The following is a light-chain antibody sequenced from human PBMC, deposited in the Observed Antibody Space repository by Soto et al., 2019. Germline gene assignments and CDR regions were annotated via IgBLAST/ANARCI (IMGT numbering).Light chain of an antibody. CDR1: DTDVGQDKS. Sequence: QSALTQPASVSGSRGQSIIISCVGRDTDVGQDKSVSWYQQGPGQAPKLLIFEVTNRPSGVSKRFSGSRSGNTASLTISGLQPDDEGYYFCVSYTDTDTLVFGTGTKLTVL. CDR3: VSYTDTDTLV. J-gene: IGLJ1*01. V-gene: IGLV2-14*01. CDR2: EVT.